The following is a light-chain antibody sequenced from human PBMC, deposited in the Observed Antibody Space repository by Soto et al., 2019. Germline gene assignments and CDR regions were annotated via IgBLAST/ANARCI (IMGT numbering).Light chain of an antibody. CDR3: QQYVSTPIT. V-gene: IGKV3-20*01. CDR2: GVS. Sequence: EIVLPQSPGTLSLSPGERATLSCRASQSLSSNYLAWYQQKPGQAPRLLIYGVSSRATGVPVSFSGSGSGTDFTLTISRLEPEDFAVYYCQQYVSTPITFGQGTRLEIK. CDR1: QSLSSNY. J-gene: IGKJ5*01.